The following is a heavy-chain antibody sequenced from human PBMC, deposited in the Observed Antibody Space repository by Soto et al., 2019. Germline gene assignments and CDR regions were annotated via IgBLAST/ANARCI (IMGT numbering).Heavy chain of an antibody. Sequence: GASVKVSWKASGYTFTSYGISWVRQAPGQGLEWMGWISAYNGNTNYAQKLQGRVTMTTDTSTSTAYMELRSLRSDDTAVYYCSRNYYYDSSGYYYLNWFAPRGQGTLVTVSS. CDR2: ISAYNGNT. V-gene: IGHV1-18*01. CDR1: GYTFTSYG. D-gene: IGHD3-22*01. CDR3: SRNYYYDSSGYYYLNWFAP. J-gene: IGHJ5*02.